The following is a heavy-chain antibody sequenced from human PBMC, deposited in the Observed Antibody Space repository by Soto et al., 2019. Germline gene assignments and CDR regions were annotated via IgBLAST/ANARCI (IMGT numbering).Heavy chain of an antibody. D-gene: IGHD3-3*01. Sequence: QLQLQESGPGLVKPSETLTLTCTVSGGSVSSSTYYWGWIRQPPGKGLDWIGTIYYSGTTYYNPSLKSRVTISVDTSKNQFSLKLRSVIAADTAVYYCARQVWGGYYVPYYFDHWGQGALVTVSS. V-gene: IGHV4-39*01. J-gene: IGHJ4*02. CDR3: ARQVWGGYYVPYYFDH. CDR1: GGSVSSSTYY. CDR2: IYYSGTT.